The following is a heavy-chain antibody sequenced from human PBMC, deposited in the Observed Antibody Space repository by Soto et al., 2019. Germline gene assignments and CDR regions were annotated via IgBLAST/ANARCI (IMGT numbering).Heavy chain of an antibody. Sequence: GESLKISFKGSGYSFTSYWISWVRQMPGKGLEWMGRIDPSDSYTNYSPSFQGHVTISADKSISTAYLQWSSLKASDTAMYYCARFYYYDSSGYTGLDYWGQGTLVTVSS. CDR2: IDPSDSYT. J-gene: IGHJ4*02. D-gene: IGHD3-22*01. V-gene: IGHV5-10-1*01. CDR1: GYSFTSYW. CDR3: ARFYYYDSSGYTGLDY.